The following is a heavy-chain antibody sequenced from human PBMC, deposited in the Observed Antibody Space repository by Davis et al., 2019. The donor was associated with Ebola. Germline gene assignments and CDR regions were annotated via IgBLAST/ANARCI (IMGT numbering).Heavy chain of an antibody. CDR1: GFTFSSYA. Sequence: GESLKISCAASGFTFSSYAMHWVRQAPGKGLEWVAVISYDGSNKYYADSVKGRFTISRDNSKNTLYLHMSSLRADDTAVYYCAKGSGDYSFGLGDYWGQGALVSVSS. V-gene: IGHV3-30-3*01. CDR2: ISYDGSNK. D-gene: IGHD2-15*01. J-gene: IGHJ4*02. CDR3: AKGSGDYSFGLGDY.